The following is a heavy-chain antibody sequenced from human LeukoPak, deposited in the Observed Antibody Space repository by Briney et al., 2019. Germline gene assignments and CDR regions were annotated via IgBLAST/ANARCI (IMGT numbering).Heavy chain of an antibody. CDR2: IYYSGST. CDR3: ARLTTVTTSLDY. CDR1: GGSISSSSYY. V-gene: IGHV4-39*01. J-gene: IGHJ4*02. D-gene: IGHD4-11*01. Sequence: SETLSLTCTVSGGSISSSSYYWGWIRQPPGKGLEWIGSIYYSGSTYYNPSLKSRVTISVDTSKNQFSLKLSSVTAADTAVYYCARLTTVTTSLDYWGQGTLVTVSS.